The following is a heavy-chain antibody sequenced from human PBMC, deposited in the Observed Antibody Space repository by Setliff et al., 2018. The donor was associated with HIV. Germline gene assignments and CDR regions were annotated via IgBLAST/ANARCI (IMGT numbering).Heavy chain of an antibody. CDR2: IYTSGST. V-gene: IGHV4-4*08. CDR1: GGSIGSYS. Sequence: PSETLSLTCTVSGGSIGSYSWSWIRQPPGKGLEWIGYIYTSGSTNYNPSLKSRVTISVDTSENQFSLKLTSVTAADTAVYYCARVIPAGMPANWFDPWGHGTLVTVSS. CDR3: ARVIPAGMPANWFDP. J-gene: IGHJ5*02. D-gene: IGHD2-2*01.